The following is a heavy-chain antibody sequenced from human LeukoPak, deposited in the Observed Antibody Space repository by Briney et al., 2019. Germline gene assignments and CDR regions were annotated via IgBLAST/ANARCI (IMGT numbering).Heavy chain of an antibody. CDR2: IIPIFGTA. J-gene: IGHJ3*02. CDR1: GGTFSSYA. CDR3: ARASPLRATRLDFDI. V-gene: IGHV1-69*13. Sequence: SVKVSCKASGGTFSSYAISWVRQAPGQGLEWMGGIIPIFGTANYAQKFQGRVTTTADESTSTAYMELSSLRSEDTAVYYCARASPLRATRLDFDIWGQGTMVTVSS. D-gene: IGHD1-26*01.